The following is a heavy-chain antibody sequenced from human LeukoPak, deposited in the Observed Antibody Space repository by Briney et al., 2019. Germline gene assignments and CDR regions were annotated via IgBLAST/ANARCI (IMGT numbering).Heavy chain of an antibody. D-gene: IGHD6-13*01. CDR1: GGSISSYY. V-gene: IGHV4-59*01. CDR2: IYYSGST. CDR3: GRGFDSSSWYGVYYYYYGMDV. Sequence: SETLSLTCTVSGGSISSYYWSWIRQPPGKGLEWIGYIYYSGSTNYNPSLKSRVTISVDTSKIQFSLKLSSVTAAASAVYYCGRGFDSSSWYGVYYYYYGMDVWGQGTTVTVSS. J-gene: IGHJ6*02.